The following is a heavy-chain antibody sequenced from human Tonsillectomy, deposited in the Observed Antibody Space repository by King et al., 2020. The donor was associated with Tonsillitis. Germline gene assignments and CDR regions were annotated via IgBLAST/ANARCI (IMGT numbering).Heavy chain of an antibody. CDR1: GGTFSSYA. D-gene: IGHD3-16*02. J-gene: IGHJ3*01. V-gene: IGHV1-69*01. CDR3: ARGGPLSNIFDV. Sequence: QLVQSGTEVKKPGSSVKVSCKASGGTFSSYAISWVRQAPGQGLEWMGGIIPMFGTANYAQKFQGRVTITADESTSTAYMELRSLRSEDTAVYYCARGGPLSNIFDVWGQGTMVTVSS. CDR2: IIPMFGTA.